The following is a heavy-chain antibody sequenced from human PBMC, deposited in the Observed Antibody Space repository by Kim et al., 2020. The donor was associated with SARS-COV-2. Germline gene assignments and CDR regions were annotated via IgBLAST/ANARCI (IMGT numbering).Heavy chain of an antibody. CDR1: GYTFTGYY. Sequence: ASVKVSCKASGYTFTGYYMHWVRQAPGQGLEWMGWINPNSGGTNYAQKFQGRVTMTRDTSISTAYMELSRLRSDDTAVYYCARLEYLDYYGMDVWGQGTTVTVSS. CDR2: INPNSGGT. CDR3: ARLEYLDYYGMDV. V-gene: IGHV1-2*02. J-gene: IGHJ6*02. D-gene: IGHD3-3*01.